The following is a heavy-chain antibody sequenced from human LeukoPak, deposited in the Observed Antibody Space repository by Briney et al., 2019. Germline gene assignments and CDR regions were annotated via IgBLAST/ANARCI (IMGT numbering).Heavy chain of an antibody. V-gene: IGHV1-18*01. CDR1: GYSFNYYG. CDR3: ARCGYFDWLGTKLHYYYYMDV. D-gene: IGHD3-9*01. J-gene: IGHJ6*03. CDR2: ISAYNGNT. Sequence: ASVKVSCKSSGYSFNYYGISWVRQAPGQGREWMGWISAYNGNTNYAQKLQGRVTMTTDTSTSTAYMELRSLRSDDTAVYYCARCGYFDWLGTKLHYYYYMDVWGKGTTVTVSS.